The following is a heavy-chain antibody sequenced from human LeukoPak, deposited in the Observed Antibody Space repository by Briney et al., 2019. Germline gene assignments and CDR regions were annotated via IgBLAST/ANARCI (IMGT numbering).Heavy chain of an antibody. CDR1: GGSISSSSYY. CDR3: ASRYSSGWWDC. V-gene: IGHV4-39*01. J-gene: IGHJ4*02. CDR2: IYYSGST. D-gene: IGHD6-19*01. Sequence: PSETLSLTCTVSGGSISSSSYYGGWLRQPPGKGLEWIGSIYYSGSTYYHPSLKSRVTISVDTSKNQFSLKLSSVTAADTAVYYCASRYSSGWWDCWGQGTLVTVSS.